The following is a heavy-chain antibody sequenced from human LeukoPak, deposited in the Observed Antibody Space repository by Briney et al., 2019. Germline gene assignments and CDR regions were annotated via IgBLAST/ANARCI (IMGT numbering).Heavy chain of an antibody. V-gene: IGHV3-21*04. J-gene: IGHJ4*02. CDR1: GFTFSSYE. CDR3: ARYSYGYRGGY. CDR2: ISSSSNYI. Sequence: PGGSLRLSCAASGFTFSSYEMNWVRQAPGKGLEWVSYISSSSNYIYYADSVKGRFTISRDNSKNTLYLQMNSLRAEDTAVYYCARYSYGYRGGYWGQGTLVTVSS. D-gene: IGHD5-18*01.